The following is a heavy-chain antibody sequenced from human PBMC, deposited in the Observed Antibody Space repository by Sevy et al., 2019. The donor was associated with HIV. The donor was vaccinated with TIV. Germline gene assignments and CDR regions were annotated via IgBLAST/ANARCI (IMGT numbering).Heavy chain of an antibody. Sequence: GGSLRLSCAASGFSFSSYAMNWVRQAPGKGLEWVSGISGSGDTTYYADSVKGRFTISRDNSKNTLYLQMKSLRAEDTAEYFCAKSDDYSRPNWFDLWGQGTLVTVSS. V-gene: IGHV3-23*01. CDR1: GFSFSSYA. J-gene: IGHJ5*02. D-gene: IGHD4-4*01. CDR2: ISGSGDTT. CDR3: AKSDDYSRPNWFDL.